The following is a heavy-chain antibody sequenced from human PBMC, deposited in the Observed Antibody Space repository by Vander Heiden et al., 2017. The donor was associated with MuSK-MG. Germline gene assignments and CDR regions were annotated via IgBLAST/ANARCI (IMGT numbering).Heavy chain of an antibody. J-gene: IGHJ6*02. CDR3: ARNLGYCSSTSCHDPNYYYYGMDV. CDR1: GYTFTSYY. V-gene: IGHV1-46*01. CDR2: INPSGGST. D-gene: IGHD2-2*01. Sequence: QVQLVQSGAEVKKPGASVKVSCKASGYTFTSYYMHWVRQAPGQGLEWMGIINPSGGSTSYAQKFQGRVTMTRDTSTSTVYMELSSLRSEDTAVYYCARNLGYCSSTSCHDPNYYYYGMDVWGQGTTVTVSS.